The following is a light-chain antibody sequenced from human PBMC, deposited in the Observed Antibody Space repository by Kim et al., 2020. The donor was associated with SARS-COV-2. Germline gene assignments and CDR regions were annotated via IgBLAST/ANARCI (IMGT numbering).Light chain of an antibody. J-gene: IGLJ1*01. Sequence: SSELTQDPAVSVALGQTVRITCQGDSLRSYYASWYQQKPGQAPVLVIYGKNNRPSGIPDRFSGSSSGNTASLTITGAQAEDEAGYYCNSRDSSGNHLRVF. CDR2: GKN. CDR1: SLRSYY. V-gene: IGLV3-19*01. CDR3: NSRDSSGNHLRV.